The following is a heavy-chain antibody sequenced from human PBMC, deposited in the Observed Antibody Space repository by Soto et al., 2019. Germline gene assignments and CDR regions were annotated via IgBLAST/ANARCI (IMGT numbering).Heavy chain of an antibody. CDR2: ISSDSRYI. D-gene: IGHD3-16*01. CDR3: ARIKLVEFFFINVDVCDMDV. J-gene: IGHJ6*02. Sequence: EVQLVESGGGLVQPGGSLRLSCAASGFTLSNYAVNWVRQAPGKGLEWVSYISSDSRYIYYGDSVKGRFTISRDNARNSVYLQMNSLRDEDTAVYYCARIKLVEFFFINVDVCDMDVWGQGTPVTVSS. V-gene: IGHV3-48*02. CDR1: GFTLSNYA.